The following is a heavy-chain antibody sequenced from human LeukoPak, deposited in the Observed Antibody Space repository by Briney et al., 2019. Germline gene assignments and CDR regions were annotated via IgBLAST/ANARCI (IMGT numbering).Heavy chain of an antibody. V-gene: IGHV3-21*01. CDR3: ARDGDCSSTSCYNFVLGYYYYGMDV. D-gene: IGHD2-2*02. J-gene: IGHJ6*02. CDR1: GFTFSIYS. CDR2: ISSSSSYI. Sequence: GGSLRLSCAASGFTFSIYSMNWVRQAPGKGLEWVSSISSSSSYIYYADSVKGRFTISRDNAKNSLYLQMNSLRAEDTAVYYCARDGDCSSTSCYNFVLGYYYYGMDVWGQGTTVTVSS.